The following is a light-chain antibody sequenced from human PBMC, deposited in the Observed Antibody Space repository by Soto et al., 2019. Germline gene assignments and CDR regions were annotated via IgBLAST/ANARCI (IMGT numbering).Light chain of an antibody. Sequence: EIVLTQSPGTLSLSPGEKATLSCRASQSFSTSYLAWYQHKPGQAPRLLVYNTFTWATGIPDRFSGSGSGTDFSLTISRLEPEDFAVNYCQEYGGSPFTFGPGNKVDIK. V-gene: IGKV3-20*01. J-gene: IGKJ3*01. CDR2: NTF. CDR1: QSFSTSY. CDR3: QEYGGSPFT.